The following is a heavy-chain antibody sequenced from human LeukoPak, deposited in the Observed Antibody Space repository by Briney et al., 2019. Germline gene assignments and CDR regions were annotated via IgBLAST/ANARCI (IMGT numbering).Heavy chain of an antibody. CDR2: IIASGGST. CDR3: ASQKMSRIAAAGTVPLGY. J-gene: IGHJ4*02. Sequence: GGSLRLSCAASGLTFSSHAMSWDSQAQGRGREWVSAIIASGGSTYYADSVKGRFTISRDNSKNTLYLQMNSLRAEDTAVYYCASQKMSRIAAAGTVPLGYWGQGTLVTVSS. CDR1: GLTFSSHA. V-gene: IGHV3-23*01. D-gene: IGHD6-13*01.